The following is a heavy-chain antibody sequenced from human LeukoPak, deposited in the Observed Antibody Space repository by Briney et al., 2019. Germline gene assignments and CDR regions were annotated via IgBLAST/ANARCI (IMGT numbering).Heavy chain of an antibody. CDR2: ISAYNGNT. Sequence: ASVKVSCKASGYTFTSYGVSWVRQAPGQGLEWMGWISAYNGNTNYAQKLQGRVTMTTDTSTSTAYMELRSLRSDDTAVYYCARDHDVAADGSPSFDYWGQGTLVTVSS. V-gene: IGHV1-18*01. D-gene: IGHD6-13*01. CDR1: GYTFTSYG. J-gene: IGHJ4*02. CDR3: ARDHDVAADGSPSFDY.